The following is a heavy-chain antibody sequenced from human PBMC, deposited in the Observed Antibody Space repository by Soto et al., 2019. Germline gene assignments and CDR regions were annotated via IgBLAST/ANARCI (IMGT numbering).Heavy chain of an antibody. CDR3: ARDAYYDMGV. J-gene: IGHJ6*02. CDR1: GFTFSTYW. CDR2: INSDGSTA. Sequence: PGGSLRLSCAASGFTFSTYWMHWVRQAPGKGLVWVSRINSDGSTANYADSVKGRFTISRDNAKNTLYLQMNSLRAEDTAVYYCARDAYYDMGVWGQGTTVTVSS. V-gene: IGHV3-74*01.